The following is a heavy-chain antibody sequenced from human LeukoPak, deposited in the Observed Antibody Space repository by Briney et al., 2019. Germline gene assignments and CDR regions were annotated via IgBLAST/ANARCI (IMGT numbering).Heavy chain of an antibody. CDR1: GGSISSYY. J-gene: IGHJ6*02. CDR2: IYYTGST. V-gene: IGHV4-59*08. D-gene: IGHD2-2*01. CDR3: VRQDVVVITAATYYYGMDV. Sequence: SETLSLTCTVSGGSISSYYWNWIRQPPGKGLEWIGYIYYTGSTNYRPSLKSRVTISVDTSWNQFSLKLSSVTAADTAVYYCVRQDVVVITAATYYYGMDVWGQGTTVTVSS.